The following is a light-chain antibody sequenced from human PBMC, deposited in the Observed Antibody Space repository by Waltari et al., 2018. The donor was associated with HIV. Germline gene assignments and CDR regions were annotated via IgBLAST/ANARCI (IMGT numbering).Light chain of an antibody. V-gene: IGKV3-11*01. Sequence: EIVLTQSPATLSLSPGEGATLSCRASQSINNYLAWYQQKPGQAPRLLIFDASNRAAGIPARFSGSGSGTDFSLTISYVEPEDFALYYCQQRYNWPVTFGQGTRLEIK. CDR1: QSINNY. CDR2: DAS. CDR3: QQRYNWPVT. J-gene: IGKJ5*01.